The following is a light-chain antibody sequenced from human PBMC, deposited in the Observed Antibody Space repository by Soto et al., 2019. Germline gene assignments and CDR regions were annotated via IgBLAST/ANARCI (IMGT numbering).Light chain of an antibody. CDR3: SSYTSSSPWV. CDR1: SSDVGGYNY. Sequence: QSALTQPASVSGSPGQSITISCTGTSSDVGGYNYVSWYQQHPGKAPKLMIYEVSNRPSGVXXXXSGSKSGNTASLTISGXXAXXEAXXXCSSYTSSSPWVFGGGTKLTVL. J-gene: IGLJ3*02. CDR2: EVS. V-gene: IGLV2-14*01.